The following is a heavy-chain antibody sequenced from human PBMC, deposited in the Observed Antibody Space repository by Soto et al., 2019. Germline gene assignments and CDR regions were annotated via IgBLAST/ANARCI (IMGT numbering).Heavy chain of an antibody. J-gene: IGHJ1*01. V-gene: IGHV3-23*01. Sequence: EVQLLESGGGLVQPGGSLRLSCAASGFTFSSYAMSWVRQAPGKGLEWVSGISGSGDSTYYADSVKGRFTISRDNSKNXXYLKMNRLRAEHTVVYYCAKGVPGIAVGGTGYIQHWGQGTLVTVSS. CDR2: ISGSGDST. D-gene: IGHD6-19*01. CDR1: GFTFSSYA. CDR3: AKGVPGIAVGGTGYIQH.